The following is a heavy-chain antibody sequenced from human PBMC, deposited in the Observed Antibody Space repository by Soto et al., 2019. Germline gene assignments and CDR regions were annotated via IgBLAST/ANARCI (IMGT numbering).Heavy chain of an antibody. CDR2: IYHSGST. CDR3: ARVPDR. V-gene: IGHV4-30-2*01. D-gene: IGHD2-2*01. CDR1: GGSISNYS. Sequence: TLETLSLTCTVSGGSISNYSWSWIRQPPGKGLEWIGYIYHSGSTYYNPSLKSRVTISVDRSKNQFSLKLSSVTAADTAVYYCARVPDRWGQGTLVTVSS. J-gene: IGHJ5*02.